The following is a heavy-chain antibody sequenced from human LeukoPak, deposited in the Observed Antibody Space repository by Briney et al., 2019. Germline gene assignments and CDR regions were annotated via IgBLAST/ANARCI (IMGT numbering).Heavy chain of an antibody. V-gene: IGHV4-30-2*06. Sequence: PSETLCLTCTVLGEAFRIYGWTWIRQSPGKDRKGWGSIYHIGSTYYNACLKSRVTISVARSKNQFSLKLSSVTAADTAVYYCARVPLAYCGCDCPYYFDYWGQGTLVTVSS. CDR3: ARVPLAYCGCDCPYYFDY. D-gene: IGHD2-21*01. CDR2: IYHIGST. CDR1: GEAFRIYG. J-gene: IGHJ4*02.